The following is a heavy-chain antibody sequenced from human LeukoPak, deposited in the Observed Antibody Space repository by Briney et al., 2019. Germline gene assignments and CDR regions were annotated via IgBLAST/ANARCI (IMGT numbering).Heavy chain of an antibody. Sequence: PGGPLRLSCAASVHPLSSYSMNRAPQAPGRGLEGVSSIISSSRYIYYAGSVKGRFTISRDNAQNSMYLQMNSLRAEDTAVYYCARDFRITMVRGVIPWGQGTLVTVSS. CDR3: ARDFRITMVRGVIP. CDR1: VHPLSSYS. J-gene: IGHJ5*02. D-gene: IGHD3-10*01. V-gene: IGHV3-21*01. CDR2: IISSSRYI.